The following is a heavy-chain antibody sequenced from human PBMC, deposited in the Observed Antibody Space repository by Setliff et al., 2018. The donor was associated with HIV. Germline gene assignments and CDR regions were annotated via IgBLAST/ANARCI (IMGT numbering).Heavy chain of an antibody. CDR1: GGSSSSHY. CDR3: ARSLTGGAATRAFDI. D-gene: IGHD2-15*01. CDR2: VHYSGTT. J-gene: IGHJ3*02. Sequence: PSETLSLTCTVSGGSSSSHYWSWIRQPPGQGLEWIGYVHYSGTTNYNPSLKSRVTISVDASNNQFSLELRSMTAADTAVYYCARSLTGGAATRAFDIWGQGTMVTVSS. V-gene: IGHV4-59*11.